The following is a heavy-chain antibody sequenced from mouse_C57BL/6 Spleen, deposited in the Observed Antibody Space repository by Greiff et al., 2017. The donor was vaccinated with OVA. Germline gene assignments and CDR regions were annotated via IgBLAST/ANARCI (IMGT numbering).Heavy chain of an antibody. CDR1: GFSLTSYG. Sequence: VQLQQSGPGLVQPSQSLSITCTVSGFSLTSYGVNWVRQSPGKGLEWLGVIWSGGSTDYNAAFISRLSISKDNSKSQVFFKMNSLQADDTAIYYWARNFYDSSYGYFDVWGTGTTVTVSS. J-gene: IGHJ1*03. CDR2: IWSGGST. D-gene: IGHD1-1*01. CDR3: ARNFYDSSYGYFDV. V-gene: IGHV2-2*01.